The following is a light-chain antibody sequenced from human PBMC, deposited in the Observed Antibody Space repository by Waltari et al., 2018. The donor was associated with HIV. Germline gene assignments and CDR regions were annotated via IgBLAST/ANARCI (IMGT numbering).Light chain of an antibody. CDR2: EVS. V-gene: IGLV2-23*02. Sequence: QSALPHHAPVSGSPGQSITISCTGTSCDVGGSHILSSYQQHPGKAPKLMIYEVSKRPSGVSNRFSGSKSGNTASLTISGLQAEDEADYYCCACAGSTTHVIFGAGTKLTVL. J-gene: IGLJ2*01. CDR3: CACAGSTTHVI. CDR1: SCDVGGSHI.